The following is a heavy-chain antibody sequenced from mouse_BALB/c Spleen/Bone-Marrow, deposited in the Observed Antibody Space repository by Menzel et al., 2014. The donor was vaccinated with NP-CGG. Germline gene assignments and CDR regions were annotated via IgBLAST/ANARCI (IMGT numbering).Heavy chain of an antibody. CDR3: ARGLNYYRLDS. V-gene: IGHV1S135*01. CDR1: GYSFTDYD. Sequence: VQLQQSGPELEKPGASVKISCKASGYSFTDYDMNWVKQNNGKSLEWIGNIDPYYGGITYNQKFKGKATLTVDKSSSTAYMQLKSLTSEDSAVYYCARGLNYYRLDSWGQGTSITVSS. J-gene: IGHJ2*03. CDR2: IDPYYGGI. D-gene: IGHD1-1*01.